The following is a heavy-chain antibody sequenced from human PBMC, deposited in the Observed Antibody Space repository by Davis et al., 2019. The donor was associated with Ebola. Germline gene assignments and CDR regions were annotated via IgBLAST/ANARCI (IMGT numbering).Heavy chain of an antibody. Sequence: AASVKVSCKASAYLFTTYAIHWMRHAPGQRLQWLGWFMVGTGDTRYSEKFQGRLTLTWDTSATTADMEMRSLRSEDTAVYFCARSREFYDESGYHSTSGFDHWGQGTLVTVSS. CDR2: FMVGTGDT. D-gene: IGHD3-22*01. CDR3: ARSREFYDESGYHSTSGFDH. J-gene: IGHJ5*02. V-gene: IGHV1-3*01. CDR1: AYLFTTYA.